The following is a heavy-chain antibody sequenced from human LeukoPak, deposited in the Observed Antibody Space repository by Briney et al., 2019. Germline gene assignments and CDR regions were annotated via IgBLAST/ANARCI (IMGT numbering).Heavy chain of an antibody. Sequence: SETLSLTCTVSGGSISSYYWSWIRQPPGKGLELVGYIYYSGSTNYNPSLKSRVTISVDTSKNQFSLKLSAVTAADTAVYYCARVSSGVYFAYWGQGTLVTVSS. CDR3: ARVSSGVYFAY. CDR1: GGSISSYY. CDR2: IYYSGST. D-gene: IGHD2-15*01. J-gene: IGHJ4*02. V-gene: IGHV4-59*01.